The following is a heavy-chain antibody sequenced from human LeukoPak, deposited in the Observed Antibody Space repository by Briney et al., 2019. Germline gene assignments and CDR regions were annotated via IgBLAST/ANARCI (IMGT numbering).Heavy chain of an antibody. CDR1: GFTFDDYA. J-gene: IGHJ4*02. CDR2: ISWNSGSI. CDR3: AKDMAYDSSGYGFDY. D-gene: IGHD3-22*01. V-gene: IGHV3-9*01. Sequence: GGSLRLSCAASGFTFDDYAMHWVRQAPGKGLEWVSGISWNSGSIGYADSVKGRFTISRGNAKNSLYLQMNSLRAEDTALYYCAKDMAYDSSGYGFDYWGQGTLVTVSS.